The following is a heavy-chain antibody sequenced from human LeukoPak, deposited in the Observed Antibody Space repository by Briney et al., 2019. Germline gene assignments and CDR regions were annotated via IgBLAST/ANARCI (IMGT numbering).Heavy chain of an antibody. CDR2: ISGDGANE. D-gene: IGHD1-1*01. V-gene: IGHV3-43*02. CDR1: GCTFDEHA. CDR3: AKRSGAPSNFDY. Sequence: PGGSLRLSCATSGCTFDEHAMHWVRQVPGRGLEWVSLISGDGANEYYADSVKGRFTISRDNSRSSLFLQLNSLRTEDTALYFCAKRSGAPSNFDYWGQGVLVTVSS. J-gene: IGHJ4*02.